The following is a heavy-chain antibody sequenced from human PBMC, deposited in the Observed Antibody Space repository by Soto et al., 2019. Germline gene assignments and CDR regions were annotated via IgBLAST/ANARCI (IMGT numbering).Heavy chain of an antibody. J-gene: IGHJ3*02. Sequence: SETLSLTCTVSGGSISTYYWSWIRQPPGKGLEWIGYSYYSGSTNYNPSLNSRFTISVDTAKNQFSLKLSSVSAADTAVYYCASSGDGSGSYGDDGFAIWGPGTMVTVSS. CDR3: ASSGDGSGSYGDDGFAI. V-gene: IGHV4-59*01. D-gene: IGHD3-22*01. CDR2: SYYSGST. CDR1: GGSISTYY.